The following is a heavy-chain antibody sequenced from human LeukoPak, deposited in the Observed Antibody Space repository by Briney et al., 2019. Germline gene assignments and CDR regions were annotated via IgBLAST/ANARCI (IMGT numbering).Heavy chain of an antibody. Sequence: GGSLRLSCAASGFTFSSIWMTWVRQAPGTGLEWVATIQQDGSEKYYVDSVKGRFTISRDNAENSLSLQMNSLRAEDTAVYYCARGSSQHGSGLFDYWGQGTLVTVSS. CDR2: IQQDGSEK. CDR3: ARGSSQHGSGLFDY. CDR1: GFTFSSIW. D-gene: IGHD3-10*01. J-gene: IGHJ4*02. V-gene: IGHV3-7*01.